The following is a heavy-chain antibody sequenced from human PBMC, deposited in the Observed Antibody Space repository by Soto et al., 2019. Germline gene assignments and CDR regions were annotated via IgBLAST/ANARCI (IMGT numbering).Heavy chain of an antibody. J-gene: IGHJ2*01. CDR3: ARGGSLYWYFDL. V-gene: IGHV1-3*01. D-gene: IGHD1-26*01. Sequence: QVQLVQSGAEVKKPGASVKVSCKASGYTFTSYAMHWVRQAPGQRLEWMGGINAGNGKTKYSLKFQGRVTITRDTAASTAYMELSSLRSEDTAVYYCARGGSLYWYFDLWGRGTLVTVSS. CDR1: GYTFTSYA. CDR2: INAGNGKT.